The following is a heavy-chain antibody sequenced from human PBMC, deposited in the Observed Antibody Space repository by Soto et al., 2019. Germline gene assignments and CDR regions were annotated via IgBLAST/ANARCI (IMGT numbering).Heavy chain of an antibody. J-gene: IGHJ4*02. CDR1: GFTFRNYD. D-gene: IGHD3-22*01. CDR2: VSNSGDST. CDR3: AKDHLRTTMIVAQYDY. V-gene: IGHV3-23*01. Sequence: GSLRLSYVASGFTFRNYDMTWVRQAPGKGLEWVSFVSNSGDSTYYAHSVEGRFTITRDNSKNTVYLHMNSLRAEVTAVYYCAKDHLRTTMIVAQYDYWGQGTLVTVSS.